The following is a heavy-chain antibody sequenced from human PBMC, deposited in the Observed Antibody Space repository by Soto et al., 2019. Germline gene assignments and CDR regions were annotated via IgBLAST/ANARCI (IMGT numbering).Heavy chain of an antibody. Sequence: GGSLRLSCAASGFTFSSYGMHWVRQAPGKGLEWVAVIWYDGSNKYYADSVKGRFTISRDNSKNTLYLQMNSLRAEDTAVYYCARDLVWVVRGVQTQYGMDVWGQGTTVTVSS. J-gene: IGHJ6*02. V-gene: IGHV3-33*01. CDR1: GFTFSSYG. CDR3: ARDLVWVVRGVQTQYGMDV. CDR2: IWYDGSNK. D-gene: IGHD3-10*01.